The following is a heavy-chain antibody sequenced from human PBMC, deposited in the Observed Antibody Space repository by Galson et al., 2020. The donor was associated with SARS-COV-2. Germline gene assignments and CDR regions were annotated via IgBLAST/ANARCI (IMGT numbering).Heavy chain of an antibody. CDR2: ISAYNGNT. CDR1: GYTFTSYG. V-gene: IGHV1-18*01. J-gene: IGHJ3*02. CDR3: ARGYYDSSGKPHAFDI. Sequence: ASVKVSCKASGYTFTSYGIIWVRQAPGQGLEWMGWISAYNGNTNYAQKLQGRVTMTTDTSTSTAYMELRSLRSDDTAVYYCARGYYDSSGKPHAFDIWGQGTMVTVSS. D-gene: IGHD3-22*01.